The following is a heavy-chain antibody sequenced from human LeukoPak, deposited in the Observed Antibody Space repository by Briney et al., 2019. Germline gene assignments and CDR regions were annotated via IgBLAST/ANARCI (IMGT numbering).Heavy chain of an antibody. V-gene: IGHV4-59*08. D-gene: IGHD2-15*01. J-gene: IGHJ6*02. CDR1: GGSMSSYY. CDR2: ISYSGGT. CDR3: ARYSPTPVRGMDV. Sequence: SETLSLTCTVSGGSMSSYYWSWIRQPPGKGLEWIGYISYSGGTNYNPSLKSRVTISVDTSKNQFSLKLSSVTAADTAVYSCARYSPTPVRGMDVWGQGTTVTVSS.